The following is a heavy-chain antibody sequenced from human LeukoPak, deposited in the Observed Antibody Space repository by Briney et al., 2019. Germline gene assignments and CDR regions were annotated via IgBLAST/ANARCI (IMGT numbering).Heavy chain of an antibody. D-gene: IGHD6-13*01. CDR1: GYSFTSYW. CDR2: IYPGDSDT. CDR3: ARATKQQLVPTN. V-gene: IGHV5-51*01. J-gene: IGHJ4*02. Sequence: GESLRIPCKGSGYSFTSYWIGWVRQMPGKGLEWMGIIYPGDSDTRYSPSFQGQVTISADKSISTAFLQWSSLKASDTAMYYCARATKQQLVPTNWGQGTLVTVSS.